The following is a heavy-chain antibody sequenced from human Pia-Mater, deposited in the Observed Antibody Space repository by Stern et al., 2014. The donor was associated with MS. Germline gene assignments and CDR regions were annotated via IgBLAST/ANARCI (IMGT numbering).Heavy chain of an antibody. CDR3: ARDGRHTDNYGLDV. CDR2: TSPIFGTA. Sequence: HVQLLESGPEVTKPGSSVKVSCKASGGTFNVYAINWLRQAPGQGLEWMGGTSPIFGTANYAQKFQGRVTITADESTRTSSMQLSSLRYDDTAVYYCARDGRHTDNYGLDVWGQGTTVTVSS. V-gene: IGHV1-69*01. CDR1: GGTFNVYA. J-gene: IGHJ6*02. D-gene: IGHD3-9*01.